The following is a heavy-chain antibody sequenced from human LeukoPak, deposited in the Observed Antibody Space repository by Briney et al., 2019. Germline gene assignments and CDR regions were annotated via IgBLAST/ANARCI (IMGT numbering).Heavy chain of an antibody. Sequence: PSETLSLTCFVSGGSISSSSYYWGWIRQPAGKGLEWIGRIYTSGSTNYNPSLKSRVTMSVDTSKNQFSLKLSSVTAADTAVYYCARDRRALWFGETDGFDYWGQGTLVTVSS. D-gene: IGHD3-10*01. CDR2: IYTSGST. CDR1: GGSISSSSYY. J-gene: IGHJ4*02. V-gene: IGHV4-61*02. CDR3: ARDRRALWFGETDGFDY.